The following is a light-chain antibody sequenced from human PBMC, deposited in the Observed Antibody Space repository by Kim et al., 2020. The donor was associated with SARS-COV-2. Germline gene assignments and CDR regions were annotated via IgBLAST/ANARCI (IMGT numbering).Light chain of an antibody. CDR3: QYYKTSPQAYT. Sequence: EIVLTQSPGTLSLSPGERATLSCRASQSISSEFLAWYQQISGQPPRLLMFGASNRAAGSPDRFSGGGSGTDFTLTITRLEPADSAVYYCQYYKTSPQAYTFGQGTKLEI. CDR1: QSISSEF. CDR2: GAS. V-gene: IGKV3-20*01. J-gene: IGKJ2*01.